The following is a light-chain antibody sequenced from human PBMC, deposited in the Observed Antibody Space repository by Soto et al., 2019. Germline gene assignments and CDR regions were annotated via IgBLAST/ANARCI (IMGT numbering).Light chain of an antibody. V-gene: IGKV3-20*01. J-gene: IGKJ1*01. Sequence: EIVLTQSPGTLSLSPGERATLSCRASQSISSSYLAWYQQKPGQAPRLLMYGVSSRATGIPDRFSGSGSGTDFTLTISRLEPEDFAVYYCQQYGNSPPTFGQGTKVEIK. CDR1: QSISSSY. CDR3: QQYGNSPPT. CDR2: GVS.